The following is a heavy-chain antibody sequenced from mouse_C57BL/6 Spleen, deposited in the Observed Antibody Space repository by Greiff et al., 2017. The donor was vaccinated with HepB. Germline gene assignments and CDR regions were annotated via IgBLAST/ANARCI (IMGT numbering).Heavy chain of an antibody. CDR2: ISDGGSYT. V-gene: IGHV5-4*03. Sequence: EVKVEESGGGLVKPGGSLKLSCAASGFTFSSYAMSWVRQTPEKRLEWVATISDGGSYTYYPDNVKGRFTISRDNAKNNLYLQMSHLKSEDTAMYYCARGGGSKAFAYWGQGTLVTVSA. D-gene: IGHD1-1*01. CDR1: GFTFSSYA. J-gene: IGHJ3*01. CDR3: ARGGGSKAFAY.